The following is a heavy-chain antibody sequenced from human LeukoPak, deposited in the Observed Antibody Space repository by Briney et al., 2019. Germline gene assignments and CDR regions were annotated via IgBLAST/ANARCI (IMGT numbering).Heavy chain of an antibody. CDR1: GFSFSSYW. CDR2: INSDGSST. V-gene: IGHV3-74*01. J-gene: IGHJ4*02. Sequence: GGSLRLSCAASGFSFSSYWMHWVRQAPGKGLEWVSRINSDGSSTAYADSVKGRSSISRDNAKNTLYLHMSSLRAEDTGVYYCARAVRAHPPADFWGQGTLVTVSS. D-gene: IGHD3-3*01. CDR3: ARAVRAHPPADF.